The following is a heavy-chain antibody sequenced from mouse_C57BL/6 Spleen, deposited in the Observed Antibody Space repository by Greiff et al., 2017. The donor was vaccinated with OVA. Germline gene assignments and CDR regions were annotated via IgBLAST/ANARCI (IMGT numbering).Heavy chain of an antibody. D-gene: IGHD2-3*01. CDR3: VRRDGYYAMDY. J-gene: IGHJ4*01. CDR1: GFSFNTYA. CDR2: IRSKSNNYAT. V-gene: IGHV10-1*01. Sequence: GGGLVQPKGSLKLSCAASGFSFNTYAMNWVRQAPGKGLEWVARIRSKSNNYATYYADSVKDRFTISRDDSESMLYLQMSNLKTEDTAMYYCVRRDGYYAMDYWGQGTSVTVSS.